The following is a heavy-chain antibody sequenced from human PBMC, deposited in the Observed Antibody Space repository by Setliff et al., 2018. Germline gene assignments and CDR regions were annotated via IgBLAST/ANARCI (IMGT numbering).Heavy chain of an antibody. CDR2: IYTSWST. V-gene: IGHV4-4*07. CDR1: GGPFSGAS. Sequence: SETLSLTCTVSGGPFSGASIWSWIRQPAGKGLEWLGQIYTSWSTNYNPSLKGRATLSIDASKRQFSLKLTSVTASDTAVYYCARMSGFLYMDVWGKGTTVTVSS. D-gene: IGHD3-3*01. J-gene: IGHJ6*03. CDR3: ARMSGFLYMDV.